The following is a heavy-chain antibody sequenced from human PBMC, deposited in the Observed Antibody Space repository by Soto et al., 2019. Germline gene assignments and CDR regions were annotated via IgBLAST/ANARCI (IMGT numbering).Heavy chain of an antibody. D-gene: IGHD3-9*01. CDR2: IYYSGST. J-gene: IGHJ5*02. Sequence: SETLSLTCTVSGVSISSYYWSWIRQPPGKGLEWIGYIYYSGSTNYNPSLKSRVTISVDTSKNQFSLKLSSVTAADTAVYYCARLSSGYDILTGYYFWFDPWGQGTLVTVSS. V-gene: IGHV4-59*08. CDR3: ARLSSGYDILTGYYFWFDP. CDR1: GVSISSYY.